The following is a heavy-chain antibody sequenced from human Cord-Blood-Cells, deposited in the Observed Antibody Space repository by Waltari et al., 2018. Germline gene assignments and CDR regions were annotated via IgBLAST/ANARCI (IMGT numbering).Heavy chain of an antibody. J-gene: IGHJ4*02. CDR1: GFTFSSYW. Sequence: EVQLVESGGGLVQPGGSLRLSCAASGFTFSSYWMSWVRQAPGKGLEGVANIKKDGSEKYYVDSVKGRFTISRDNAKNSLYLQMNSLRAEDTAVYYCARGAGDFPYYFDYWGQGTLVTVSS. D-gene: IGHD7-27*01. CDR3: ARGAGDFPYYFDY. CDR2: IKKDGSEK. V-gene: IGHV3-7*05.